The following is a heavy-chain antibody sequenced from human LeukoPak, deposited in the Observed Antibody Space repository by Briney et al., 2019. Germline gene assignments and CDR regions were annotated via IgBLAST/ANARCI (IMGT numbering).Heavy chain of an antibody. CDR1: GYTFTSYG. CDR2: ISAYNGNT. V-gene: IGHV1-18*04. D-gene: IGHD3-10*01. J-gene: IGHJ6*04. CDR3: ARVGGLWFGELLGDLYYYYGMDV. Sequence: GASVKVSCKASGYTFTSYGISWVRRAPGQGLEWMGWISAYNGNTNYAQKLQGRVTMTTDTSTSTAYMELRSLRSDDTAVYYCARVGGLWFGELLGDLYYYYGMDVWGKGTTVTVSS.